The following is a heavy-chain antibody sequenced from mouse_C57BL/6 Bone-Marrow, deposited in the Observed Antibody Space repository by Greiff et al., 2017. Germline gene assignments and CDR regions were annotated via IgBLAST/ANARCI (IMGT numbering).Heavy chain of an antibody. CDR1: GFNIKDDY. V-gene: IGHV14-4*01. CDR2: IDPENGDT. D-gene: IGHD2-3*01. CDR3: TTGLLLN. J-gene: IGHJ3*01. Sequence: VHVKQSGAELVRPGASVKLSCTASGFNIKDDYMPWVKQRPEQGLEWIGWIDPENGDTEYASKFQGKATITADTSSNTAYLQLSSLTSEDTAVYYCTTGLLLNWGQGTLVTVSA.